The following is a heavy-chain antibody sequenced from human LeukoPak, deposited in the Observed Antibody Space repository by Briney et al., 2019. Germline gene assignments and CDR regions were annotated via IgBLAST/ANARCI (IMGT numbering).Heavy chain of an antibody. CDR1: GFTFRTYS. Sequence: GGSLRLSGAASGFTFRTYSMNWVRQAPGKGLEWIASVSKSSSYKYYADSVRGRFTISRDNANNSLYLQMNSLRADDTAVYYCAKGSGVHYWGQGTLVIVSS. CDR3: AKGSGVHY. V-gene: IGHV3-21*01. CDR2: VSKSSSYK. D-gene: IGHD3-10*01. J-gene: IGHJ4*02.